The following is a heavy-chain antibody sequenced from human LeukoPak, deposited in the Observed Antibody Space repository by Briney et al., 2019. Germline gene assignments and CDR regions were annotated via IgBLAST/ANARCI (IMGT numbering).Heavy chain of an antibody. CDR3: ARVVFSYYYDSSGYYYFDY. CDR2: IKQDGSEK. CDR1: GFTFSSYW. V-gene: IGHV3-7*01. J-gene: IGHJ4*02. D-gene: IGHD3-22*01. Sequence: PGGSLRLSCAASGFTFSSYWMSWVRQAPGKGLEWVANIKQDGSEKYYVDSVKGRFTISRDNAKNSLYLQMNRLRAEATAVYYCARVVFSYYYDSSGYYYFDYWGQGTLVTVSS.